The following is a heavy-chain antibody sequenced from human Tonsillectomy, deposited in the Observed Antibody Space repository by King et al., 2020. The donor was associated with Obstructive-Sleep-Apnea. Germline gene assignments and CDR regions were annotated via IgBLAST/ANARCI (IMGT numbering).Heavy chain of an antibody. D-gene: IGHD3-10*01. V-gene: IGHV1-69*01. Sequence: VQLVESGAEVKKPGSSVKVSCKASGGTFSSYAISWVRQAPGQGLEWMGGIIPLFGTAKYAQKYQGRVTITADESTSTAYMELSSLRSEDTAVYYCARGFGSGSYSLYYFDYRGQGTLVTVSS. CDR3: ARGFGSGSYSLYYFDY. CDR2: IIPLFGTA. J-gene: IGHJ4*02. CDR1: GGTFSSYA.